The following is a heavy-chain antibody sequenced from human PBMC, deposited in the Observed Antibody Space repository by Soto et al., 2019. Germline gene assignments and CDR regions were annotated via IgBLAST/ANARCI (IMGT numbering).Heavy chain of an antibody. D-gene: IGHD3-22*01. Sequence: GGSLRLSCAASGFTVSSNYMSWVRQAPGKGLEWVSVIYSGGSTYYADSVKGRFTISRHNSKNTLYLQMNSLRAEDTAVYYCARFPSSGYYYYYGMDVWGQGTTVTVSS. CDR2: IYSGGST. CDR1: GFTVSSNY. V-gene: IGHV3-53*04. CDR3: ARFPSSGYYYYYGMDV. J-gene: IGHJ6*02.